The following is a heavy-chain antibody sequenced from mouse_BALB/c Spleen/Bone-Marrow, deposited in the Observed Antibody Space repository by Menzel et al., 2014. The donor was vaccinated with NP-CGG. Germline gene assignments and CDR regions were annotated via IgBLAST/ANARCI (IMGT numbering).Heavy chain of an antibody. Sequence: EVQLVESGGGLVQPGGSLKLSCATSGFTFRDYYMYWVRQTPEKRLEWVAYISHGSGSTYYHDTVKGRFTISRDNATNTHELQIGRLQSKATRLYYCAKQGTVYYWGQGTPGTVSS. CDR1: GFTFRDYY. CDR3: AKQGTVYY. V-gene: IGHV5-12*02. CDR2: ISHGSGST. J-gene: IGHJ4*01.